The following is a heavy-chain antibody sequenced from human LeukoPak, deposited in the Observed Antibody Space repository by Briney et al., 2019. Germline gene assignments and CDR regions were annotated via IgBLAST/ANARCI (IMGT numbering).Heavy chain of an antibody. CDR2: INPNSGGT. V-gene: IGHV1-2*02. CDR3: ARVLYSSSWYYFDY. CDR1: GYTFTGYY. J-gene: IGHJ4*02. D-gene: IGHD6-13*01. Sequence: ASVKVSCKASGYTFTGYYMHWVRQAPGQGLEWIGWINPNSGGTNYAQKFQGRVTMTRDTSISTAYMELSRLRSDDTAVYYYARVLYSSSWYYFDYWGQGTLVTVSS.